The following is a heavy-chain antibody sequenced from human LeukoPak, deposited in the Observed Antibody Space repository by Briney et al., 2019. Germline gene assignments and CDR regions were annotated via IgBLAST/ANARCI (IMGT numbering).Heavy chain of an antibody. Sequence: SETLSLTCTVSGGSISSYYWSWIRQPPGKGLEWIGYIYYSGSTNYNPSLKSRVTISVDTSKNQFSLKLSSVTAADTAVYYCARVRSSDDAFDIWGQGTMVTVSS. V-gene: IGHV4-59*01. CDR2: IYYSGST. D-gene: IGHD6-6*01. J-gene: IGHJ3*02. CDR1: GGSISSYY. CDR3: ARVRSSDDAFDI.